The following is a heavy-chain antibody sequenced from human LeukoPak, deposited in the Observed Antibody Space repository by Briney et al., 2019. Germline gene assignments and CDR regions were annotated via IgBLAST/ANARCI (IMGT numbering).Heavy chain of an antibody. CDR1: GFTFSSYA. V-gene: IGHV3-23*01. J-gene: IGHJ4*02. D-gene: IGHD6-13*01. CDR3: AKSRSSGGSSSSY. Sequence: GGSLRLSCAASGFTFSSYAMSWVRQAPGKGLEWVSAFSGSGGDTYYADSVKGRFTISRDNSKNTLYLQMSSLRAEDTAVYYCAKSRSSGGSSSSYWGQGTLVTVSS. CDR2: FSGSGGDT.